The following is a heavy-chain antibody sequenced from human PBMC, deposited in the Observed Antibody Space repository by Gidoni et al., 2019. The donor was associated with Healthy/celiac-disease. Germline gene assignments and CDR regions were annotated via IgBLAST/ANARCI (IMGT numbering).Heavy chain of an antibody. CDR1: GFTCDDCA. Sequence: EVQLVESGGGLVQPGRSLRLACEASGFTCDDCAMHWVGQAPGKGLEWVSSISWNSSSIGYTDSGKGRCTISRDNAKNSLYLQMNSLRAEDTALYYCAKGGVPHYYYGMAVWSQGTTVTVSS. D-gene: IGHD3-10*01. CDR2: ISWNSSSI. CDR3: AKGGVPHYYYGMAV. V-gene: IGHV3-9*01. J-gene: IGHJ6*02.